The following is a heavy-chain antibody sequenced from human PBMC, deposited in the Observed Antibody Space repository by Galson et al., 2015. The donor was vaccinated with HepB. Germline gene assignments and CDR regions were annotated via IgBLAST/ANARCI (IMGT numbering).Heavy chain of an antibody. J-gene: IGHJ5*02. CDR1: GGSY. Sequence: GGSYWSWIRQHPGKGLEWIGYIYYTGSTYYNPSLQSRVTLSVDTSKNQFSLKLSSVTAADTAVYYCAVEYCNSTSCPRIVDPCGQGTLVTVSS. CDR3: AVEYCNSTSCPRIVDP. CDR2: IYYTGST. V-gene: IGHV4-31*02. D-gene: IGHD2-2*01.